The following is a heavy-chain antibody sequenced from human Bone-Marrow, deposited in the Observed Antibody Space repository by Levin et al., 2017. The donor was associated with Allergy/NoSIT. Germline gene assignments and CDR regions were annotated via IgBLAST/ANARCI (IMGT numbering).Heavy chain of an antibody. CDR2: TKEDESEK. CDR1: GFTFSRYW. CDR3: TKYDCSSGTCQLSP. D-gene: IGHD2-2*01. J-gene: IGHJ5*02. V-gene: IGHV3-7*01. Sequence: QPGGSLRLSCAASGFTFSRYWMSWVRQAPGKGLQWVATTKEDESEKYYVDSVKGRFTISKDNAKNSLFLEMTSLRVEDTAVYYCTKYDCSSGTCQLSPWGQGTLVTVSS.